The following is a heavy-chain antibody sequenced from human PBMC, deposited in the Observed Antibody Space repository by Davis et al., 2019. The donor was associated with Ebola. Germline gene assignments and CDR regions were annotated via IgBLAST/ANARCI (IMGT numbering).Heavy chain of an antibody. CDR2: ISYDGSNK. J-gene: IGHJ4*02. CDR1: GFTFGDYA. CDR3: ASHDYIWGSYRGFDY. V-gene: IGHV3-30*04. Sequence: GESLKISCTTSGFTFGDYAMTWVRQAPGKGLEWVAGISYDGSNKNYADSVKGRFTISRDNSKNTLYLQMNSLRTEDAAVYFCASHDYIWGSYRGFDYWGQGTLVTVSS. D-gene: IGHD3-16*02.